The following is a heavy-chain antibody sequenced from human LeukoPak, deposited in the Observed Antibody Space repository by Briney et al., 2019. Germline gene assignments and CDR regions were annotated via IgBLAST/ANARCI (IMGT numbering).Heavy chain of an antibody. Sequence: ASVKVSCKASGYTFTGYYMHWVRQAPGQGLEWMGWINPNSGGANYAQKFQGWVTITRDTSISTVYMELSSLRSDDTAVYYCARDQYDDTAGGAFDLWGQGTMVTVSS. CDR2: INPNSGGA. J-gene: IGHJ3*01. CDR3: ARDQYDDTAGGAFDL. D-gene: IGHD3-9*01. CDR1: GYTFTGYY. V-gene: IGHV1-2*04.